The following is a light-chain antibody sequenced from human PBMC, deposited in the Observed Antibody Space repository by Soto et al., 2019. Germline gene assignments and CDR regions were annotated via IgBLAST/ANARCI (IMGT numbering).Light chain of an antibody. V-gene: IGKV1-8*01. CDR1: QGISSY. Sequence: AIRMTQSPSSLSASTGDRVTITCPASQGISSYLAWYQQKPGKAPKLLIYAASTLQSGVPSRFSGSGSGTDFTLTISCLQSEDFATYYCQQYYSYPQTFGHGTKLEIK. J-gene: IGKJ2*01. CDR3: QQYYSYPQT. CDR2: AAS.